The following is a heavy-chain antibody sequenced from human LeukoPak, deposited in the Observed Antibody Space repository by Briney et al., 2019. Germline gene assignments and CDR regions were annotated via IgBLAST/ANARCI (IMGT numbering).Heavy chain of an antibody. CDR3: ARDRRVTIFGVVTHRWFDP. Sequence: PSETLSLTCTVSGGSISSGAYYWSWIRQLPGKGLEWIGYIYNSGSTDYNPSLKSRLTISVDTSKNQFSLKLSSVTAADTAVYYCARDRRVTIFGVVTHRWFDPWGPGTLVTVSS. D-gene: IGHD3-3*01. V-gene: IGHV4-31*03. J-gene: IGHJ5*02. CDR1: GGSISSGAYY. CDR2: IYNSGST.